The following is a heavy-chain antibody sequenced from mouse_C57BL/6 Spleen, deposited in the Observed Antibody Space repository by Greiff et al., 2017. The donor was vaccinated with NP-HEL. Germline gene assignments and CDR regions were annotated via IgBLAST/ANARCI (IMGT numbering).Heavy chain of an antibody. CDR1: GYTFTSYW. Sequence: VQLQQSGAELVKPGASVKMSCKASGYTFTSYWITWVKQRPGQGLEWIGDIYPGSGSTNYNEKFKSKATLTVDTSSSTAYMQLSSLTSEDSAVYYCARGRLVTGTFDYWGQGTTLTVSS. D-gene: IGHD4-1*01. CDR2: IYPGSGST. CDR3: ARGRLVTGTFDY. J-gene: IGHJ2*01. V-gene: IGHV1-55*01.